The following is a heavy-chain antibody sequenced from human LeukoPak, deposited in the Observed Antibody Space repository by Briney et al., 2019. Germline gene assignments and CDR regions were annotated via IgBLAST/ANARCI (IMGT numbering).Heavy chain of an antibody. D-gene: IGHD3-16*02. CDR3: ARGRGHDYVWGSYRQYYFDY. CDR2: ISYSGST. J-gene: IGHJ4*02. V-gene: IGHV4-39*07. CDR1: GGSISSSSYY. Sequence: SETLSLTCTVSGGSISSSSYYWGWIRQPPGKGLEWIGSISYSGSTNYNPSLKSRVTISVDTSKNQFSLKLSSVTAADTAVYYCARGRGHDYVWGSYRQYYFDYWGQGTLVTVSS.